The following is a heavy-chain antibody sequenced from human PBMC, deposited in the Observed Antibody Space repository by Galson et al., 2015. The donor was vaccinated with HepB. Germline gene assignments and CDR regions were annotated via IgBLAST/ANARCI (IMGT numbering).Heavy chain of an antibody. J-gene: IGHJ4*02. CDR2: ISSSSSYI. Sequence: SLRLSCAASGFTFSSYSMNWVRQAPGKGLEWVSSISSSSSYIYYADSVKGRFTISRDNAKNSLYLQMNSLRAEDTAVYYCARGVPTSDEGRSYWGQGTLVTVSS. CDR3: ARGVPTSDEGRSY. CDR1: GFTFSSYS. D-gene: IGHD2-2*01. V-gene: IGHV3-21*01.